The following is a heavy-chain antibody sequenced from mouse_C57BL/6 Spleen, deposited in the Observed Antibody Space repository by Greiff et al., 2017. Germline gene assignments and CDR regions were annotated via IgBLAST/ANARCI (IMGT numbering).Heavy chain of an antibody. CDR3: TRRDFFAY. J-gene: IGHJ3*01. V-gene: IGHV1-15*01. Sequence: QVQLQQSGAELVRPGASVTLSCKASGYTFPDYEMHWVKQTPVHGLEWIGAIDPETGGTAYNQKFKGKAILTADKSSSTAYMELRSLTSEDSAVYYCTRRDFFAYWGQGTLVTVSA. CDR1: GYTFPDYE. CDR2: IDPETGGT. D-gene: IGHD3-3*01.